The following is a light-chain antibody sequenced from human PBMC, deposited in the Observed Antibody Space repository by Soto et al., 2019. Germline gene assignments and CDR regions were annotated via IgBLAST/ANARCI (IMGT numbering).Light chain of an antibody. CDR2: DAS. CDR3: QQRSNWPPIT. CDR1: QSVSSY. V-gene: IGKV3-11*01. Sequence: TQSPGTLSLSPGERATLSCRASQSVSSYYLAWYQQKPGQAPRLLIYDASNRATGIPARFSGSGSGTDFTLTISSLEPEDFAVYYCQQRSNWPPITFGQGTRLEIK. J-gene: IGKJ5*01.